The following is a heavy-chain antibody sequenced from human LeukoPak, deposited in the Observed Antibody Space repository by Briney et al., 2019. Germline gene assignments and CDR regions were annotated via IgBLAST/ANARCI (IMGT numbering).Heavy chain of an antibody. CDR3: ARQAEEQSLLRYYYYYYMDV. V-gene: IGHV4-39*01. Sequence: SETLSLTCTVSGGSISSSSYYWGWIRQPPGKGLEWIGSIYYSGSTYYNPSLKSRVTISVDTSKNQFSLKLSSVTAADTAVYYCARQAEEQSLLRYYYYYYMDVWGKGTTVTISS. CDR1: GGSISSSSYY. CDR2: IYYSGST. J-gene: IGHJ6*03. D-gene: IGHD6-19*01.